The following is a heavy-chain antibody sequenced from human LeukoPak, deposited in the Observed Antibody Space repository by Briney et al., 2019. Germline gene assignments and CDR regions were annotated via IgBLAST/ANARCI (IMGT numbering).Heavy chain of an antibody. D-gene: IGHD1-1*01. Sequence: SQTLSLTCAVSGGSISSGGYSWSWIRQPPGKGLEWIGYVYNRGTTVYNPSLKSRVTISVDTSRSQFSLNLRSVTSADTAVYYCARSPGFVDTTSGEWFDPWGQGVLVTVSS. J-gene: IGHJ5*02. CDR2: VYNRGTT. V-gene: IGHV4-30-4*07. CDR3: ARSPGFVDTTSGEWFDP. CDR1: GGSISSGGYS.